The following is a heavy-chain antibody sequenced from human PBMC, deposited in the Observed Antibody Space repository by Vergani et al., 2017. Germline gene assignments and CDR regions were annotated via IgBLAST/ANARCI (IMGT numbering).Heavy chain of an antibody. CDR3: SRGRGYSLGYSDY. J-gene: IGHJ4*02. CDR2: IRNKAYGGTT. V-gene: IGHV3-49*04. Sequence: VQLVESGGGLVPPGRSLRLSCAASGFSFGDYAMTWVRQAPGKGLEWVAFIRNKAYGGTTEYAASVKGRFTISRDDSKRLAYLQLSGLKTEDTAVYFCSRGRGYSLGYSDYWGQGTLVTVSS. D-gene: IGHD5-18*01. CDR1: GFSFGDYA.